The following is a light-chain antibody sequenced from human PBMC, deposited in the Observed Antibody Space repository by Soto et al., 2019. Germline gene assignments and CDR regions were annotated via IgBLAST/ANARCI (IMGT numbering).Light chain of an antibody. CDR2: WAS. J-gene: IGKJ5*01. Sequence: DIVMTQSPDSLAVSLGERATINCKSTQSVLNKSNNKNYLSWYQQKPGQPPRLLIYWASTRESGVPDRFSGSGSGTDFTLTISSLQAEDVAVYYCQQYYSTPSITFVQGTRLEIK. CDR3: QQYYSTPSIT. CDR1: QSVLNKSNNKNY. V-gene: IGKV4-1*01.